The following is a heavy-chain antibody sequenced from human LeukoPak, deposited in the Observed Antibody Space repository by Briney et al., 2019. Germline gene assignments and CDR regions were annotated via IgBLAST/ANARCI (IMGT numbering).Heavy chain of an antibody. Sequence: GGSLRLSYAASGFTFSSYSMNWVRQAPGKGLEWVSYISSSSSTIYYADSVKGRFTISRDNAKNSLYLQMNGLRAEDTAVYYCARVCNWNRKGAVDAFDIWGQGTMVTVSS. CDR2: ISSSSSTI. J-gene: IGHJ3*02. CDR3: ARVCNWNRKGAVDAFDI. D-gene: IGHD1-20*01. V-gene: IGHV3-48*01. CDR1: GFTFSSYS.